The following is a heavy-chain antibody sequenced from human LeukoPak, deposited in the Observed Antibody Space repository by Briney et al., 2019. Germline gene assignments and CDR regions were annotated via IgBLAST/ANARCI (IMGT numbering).Heavy chain of an antibody. D-gene: IGHD6-6*01. J-gene: IGHJ3*02. Sequence: PGGSLRLSCAASGFTFSSYAMSWVRQAPGKGLEWVSAISGSGGSTYYADSVKGRFTIARDNAKNSLYLQMSSLRAEDTAMYYCTGDGVAARPGDAFDIWGQGTMVTVSS. CDR1: GFTFSSYA. V-gene: IGHV3-23*01. CDR3: TGDGVAARPGDAFDI. CDR2: ISGSGGST.